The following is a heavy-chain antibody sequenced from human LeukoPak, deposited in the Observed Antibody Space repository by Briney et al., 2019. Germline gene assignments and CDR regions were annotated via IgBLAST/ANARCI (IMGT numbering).Heavy chain of an antibody. CDR3: ARSDGYGLVGI. J-gene: IGHJ3*02. V-gene: IGHV4-39*07. CDR2: IYSSGST. D-gene: IGHD3-10*01. Sequence: SETLSLTCRVSGAFINSGSNYWGWIRQPPGKTLEWIGSIYSSGSTYYNPSLKSRVIIMIDTPKNHFSLTLSSVTAADTAVYYCARSDGYGLVGIWGQGTMVTVSS. CDR1: GAFINSGSNY.